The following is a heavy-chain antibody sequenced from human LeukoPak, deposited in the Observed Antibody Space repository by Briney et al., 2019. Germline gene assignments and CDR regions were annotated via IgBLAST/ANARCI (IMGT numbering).Heavy chain of an antibody. Sequence: GASVKVSCKASGYTFTGYYMHWVRQAPGQGLEWMGWINPNSGGTNYAQKLQGRVTMTRDTSISTAYMELSRLRSDDTAVYYCASLYSSGWFGWYFDLWGRGTLVTVSS. J-gene: IGHJ2*01. V-gene: IGHV1-2*02. CDR3: ASLYSSGWFGWYFDL. CDR2: INPNSGGT. CDR1: GYTFTGYY. D-gene: IGHD6-19*01.